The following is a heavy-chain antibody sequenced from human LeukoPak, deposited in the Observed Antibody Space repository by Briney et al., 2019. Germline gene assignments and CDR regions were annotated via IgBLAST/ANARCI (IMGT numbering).Heavy chain of an antibody. D-gene: IGHD4-17*01. CDR2: IYYSGST. CDR3: ARQSTVTINFDY. V-gene: IGHV4-39*01. CDR1: GGSISSSSYY. J-gene: IGHJ4*02. Sequence: SETLSLTCTVSGGSISSSSYYWGWIRQPPGKGLEWIGSIYYSGSTYYNPSLKSRVTISVDTSKNQFSLKLSSVTAADTAVYYCARQSTVTINFDYWGQGTLVTVSS.